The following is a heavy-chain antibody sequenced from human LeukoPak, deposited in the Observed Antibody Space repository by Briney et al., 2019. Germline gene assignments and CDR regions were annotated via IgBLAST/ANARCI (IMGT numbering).Heavy chain of an antibody. CDR2: ISYDGSNK. CDR3: AKLEGYCSSSTCHGNWYFDR. V-gene: IGHV3-30*04. CDR1: GFTFSSYA. D-gene: IGHD2-2*01. Sequence: GGSLRLSCAASGFTFSSYAMHWVRQAPGKGLERVAVISYDGSNKYYADSVKGRFTISRDNSKNTLYLQMNSLRAEDTALYYCAKLEGYCSSSTCHGNWYFDRWGRGTLVTVSS. J-gene: IGHJ2*01.